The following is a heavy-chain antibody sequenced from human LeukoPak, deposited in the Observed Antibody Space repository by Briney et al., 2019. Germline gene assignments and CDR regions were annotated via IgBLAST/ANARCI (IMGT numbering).Heavy chain of an antibody. D-gene: IGHD4-17*01. J-gene: IGHJ6*03. CDR1: GGSISSYY. CDR2: IYTSGST. V-gene: IGHV4-4*07. Sequence: SETLSLTCTVSGGSISSYYWSWIRQPAGKGLEWIGRIYTSGSTNYNSSLKSRVTMSVDTSKNQFSLKLSSVTAADTAVYYCARGGTVTPDWHYYMDVWGKGTTVTISS. CDR3: ARGGTVTPDWHYYMDV.